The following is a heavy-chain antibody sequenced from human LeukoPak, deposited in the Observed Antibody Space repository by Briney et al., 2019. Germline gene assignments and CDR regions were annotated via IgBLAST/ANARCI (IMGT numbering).Heavy chain of an antibody. J-gene: IGHJ3*01. D-gene: IGHD5-18*01. V-gene: IGHV3-7*01. CDR3: AREASGYSYGLDAFDV. CDR2: IKHDGSEK. Sequence: GGSLRLSCAASGLTFSNYWMSWVRQGPGKGLEWVANIKHDGSEKYYIDSVKGRFTISRDNAKNSVYLQMNRLRAEDTAVYYCAREASGYSYGLDAFDVWGQGTMVTVSS. CDR1: GLTFSNYW.